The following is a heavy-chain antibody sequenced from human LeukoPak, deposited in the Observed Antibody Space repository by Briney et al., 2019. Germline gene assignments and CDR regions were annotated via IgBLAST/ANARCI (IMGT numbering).Heavy chain of an antibody. CDR3: ASSIVGATKFDY. D-gene: IGHD1-26*01. Sequence: SETLSLTCTVSGGSISSYYWNWIRQPPGKGLEWIGYIYYSGSTNYNPSLKSRVTISVDTSKNQFSLKLSSVTAADTAVYYCASSIVGATKFDYWGQGTLVTVSS. J-gene: IGHJ4*02. V-gene: IGHV4-59*01. CDR2: IYYSGST. CDR1: GGSISSYY.